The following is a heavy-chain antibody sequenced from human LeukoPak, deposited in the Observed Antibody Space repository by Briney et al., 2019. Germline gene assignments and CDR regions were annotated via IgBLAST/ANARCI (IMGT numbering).Heavy chain of an antibody. J-gene: IGHJ6*02. CDR2: MNPNSGNT. Sequence: ASVKVSCKASGYTFTDYYMHWVRQATGQGLEWMGWMNPNSGNTGYAQKFQGRVTMTRNTSISTAYMELSSLRSEDTAVYYCARYXYDSSGYYYRGHGMDVWGQGTTVTVSS. CDR3: ARYXYDSSGYYYRGHGMDV. D-gene: IGHD3-22*01. V-gene: IGHV1-8*02. CDR1: GYTFTDYY.